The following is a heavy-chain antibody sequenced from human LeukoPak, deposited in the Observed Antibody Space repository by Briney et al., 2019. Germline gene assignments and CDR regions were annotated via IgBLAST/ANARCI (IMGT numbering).Heavy chain of an antibody. CDR1: GFTFSSYD. Sequence: GGSLRLSCAASGFTFSSYDMHWVRQATGKGLEWVSAIGTAGDTYYPGSVKGRFTISRENAKNSLYLQMNSLRAGDTAVYYCARELTGTRAFGIWGQGTMVTVSS. V-gene: IGHV3-13*01. D-gene: IGHD1-20*01. J-gene: IGHJ3*02. CDR2: IGTAGDT. CDR3: ARELTGTRAFGI.